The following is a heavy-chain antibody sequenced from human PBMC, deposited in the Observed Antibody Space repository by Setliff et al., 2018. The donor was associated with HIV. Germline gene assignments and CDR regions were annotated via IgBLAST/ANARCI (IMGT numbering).Heavy chain of an antibody. D-gene: IGHD3-10*01. J-gene: IGHJ3*02. CDR2: ISHSGKT. CDR1: RGSISSHY. CDR3: ARAGDYYYSRNYLTSGPTAFDI. Sequence: SETLSLTCTVSRGSISSHYWTWIRQPPGKGLEWIGYISHSGKTDYNSSLKNRVTLSVDTSNHQFSLKMTSVTAADTAVYYCARAGDYYYSRNYLTSGPTAFDIWGQGTMVTVSS. V-gene: IGHV4-59*11.